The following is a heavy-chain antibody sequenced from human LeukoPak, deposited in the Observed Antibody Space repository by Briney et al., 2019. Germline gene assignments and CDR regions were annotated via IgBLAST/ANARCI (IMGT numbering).Heavy chain of an antibody. CDR3: ARERQSCGGDCSDY. Sequence: GGPLRLSCVASGFTFSIYEMNWVRQAPGKGLEWVSYIIQSGSTVYYADSAKGRFTISRDNAKNSLYLQMNSLRAEDTAVYYCARERQSCGGDCSDYWGQGTLVTVSS. CDR2: IIQSGSTV. D-gene: IGHD2-21*01. CDR1: GFTFSIYE. J-gene: IGHJ4*02. V-gene: IGHV3-48*03.